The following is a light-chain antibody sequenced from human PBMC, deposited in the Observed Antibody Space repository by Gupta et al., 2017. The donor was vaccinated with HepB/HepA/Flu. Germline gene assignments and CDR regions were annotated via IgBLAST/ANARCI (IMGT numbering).Light chain of an antibody. V-gene: IGKV1-39*01. J-gene: IGKJ1*01. CDR2: AAS. CDR1: QNINTF. CDR3: QQSYKIPWT. Sequence: DTQLTQPPSSLSASVGDRVSITCRAPQNINTFLNWYQRQSGKAPRLLMYAASTLHSGVPSRFIGNGSGTDFTLTINSLQPEDFATYYCQQSYKIPWTFGQGTTVEIK.